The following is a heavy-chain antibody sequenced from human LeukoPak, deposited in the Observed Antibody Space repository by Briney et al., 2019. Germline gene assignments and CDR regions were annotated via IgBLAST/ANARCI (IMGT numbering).Heavy chain of an antibody. CDR2: ISSSSNYI. J-gene: IGHJ4*02. CDR1: GFTFSTYN. Sequence: GGSLRLSCAASGFTFSTYNMNWVRQAPGKGLEWVSSISSSSNYIYYADSVKGRFTISRDNAKNSLYLQMNSLRAEDTAVYYCARSVGATANDYWGQGTLVTVSS. D-gene: IGHD1-26*01. CDR3: ARSVGATANDY. V-gene: IGHV3-21*04.